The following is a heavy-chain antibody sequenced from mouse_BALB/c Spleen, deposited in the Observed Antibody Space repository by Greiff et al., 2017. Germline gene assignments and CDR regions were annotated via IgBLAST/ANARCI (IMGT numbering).Heavy chain of an antibody. J-gene: IGHJ4*01. CDR1: GFTFSSYA. CDR2: ISSGGST. Sequence: EVKLMESGGGLVKPGGSLKLSCAASGFTFSSYAMSWVRQTPEKRLEWVASISSGGSTYYPDSVKGRFTISRDNARNILYLQMSSLRSEDTAMYYCARGGGFITTATEAMDYWGQGTSVTVSS. V-gene: IGHV5-6-5*01. CDR3: ARGGGFITTATEAMDY. D-gene: IGHD1-2*01.